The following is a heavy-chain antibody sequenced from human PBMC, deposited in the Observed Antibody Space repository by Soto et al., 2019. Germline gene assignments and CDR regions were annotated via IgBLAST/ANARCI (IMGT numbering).Heavy chain of an antibody. CDR3: SSDPRLYNYVCRSYSQVDY. J-gene: IGHJ4*02. Sequence: QVQMVQSGAEVKKPGYSVKVSCKASGYTFTSYGITWLRQAPGQGLEWMGWISGYNGNTDYEQKLQGRVTMTKDTATSPVYIELRSLRSDDRAVYYCSSDPRLYNYVCRSYSQVDYWGQGALVTFSA. CDR1: GYTFTSYG. D-gene: IGHD3-10*02. V-gene: IGHV1-18*01. CDR2: ISGYNGNT.